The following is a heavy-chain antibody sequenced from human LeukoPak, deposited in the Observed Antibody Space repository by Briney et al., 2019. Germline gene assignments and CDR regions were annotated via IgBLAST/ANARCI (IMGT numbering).Heavy chain of an antibody. CDR2: INPNSGGT. J-gene: IGHJ4*02. CDR1: GYTFTGYY. D-gene: IGHD5-18*01. Sequence: ASVKVSCKASGYTFTGYYMHWVRQAPGQGLEWMGWINPNSGGTNYAQKFQGRVTMTRDTSISTAYMELSRLRSDDTAVCYCARVLGYRYYFDYWGQGTLVTVSS. V-gene: IGHV1-2*02. CDR3: ARVLGYRYYFDY.